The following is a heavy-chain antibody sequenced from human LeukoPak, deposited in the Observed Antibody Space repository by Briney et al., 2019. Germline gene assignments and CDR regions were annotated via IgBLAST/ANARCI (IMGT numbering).Heavy chain of an antibody. D-gene: IGHD2/OR15-2a*01. CDR3: ATWAFYHNLDV. V-gene: IGHV3-43*02. Sequence: GGALRLSCAASGFTNCPYAMYWVRQGPGRGLEWVSVIKADGSGTFYADSVRGRFTTSRDNSKNSLYLQMNSLTSEDTALYYCATWAFYHNLDVWGQGTTVIVSS. J-gene: IGHJ6*02. CDR1: GFTNCPYA. CDR2: IKADGSGT.